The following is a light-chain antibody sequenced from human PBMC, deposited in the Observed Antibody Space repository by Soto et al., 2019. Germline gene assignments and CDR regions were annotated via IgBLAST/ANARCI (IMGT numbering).Light chain of an antibody. V-gene: IGKV3-20*01. J-gene: IGKJ1*01. Sequence: EIVLTQSPGTLSLSPGERATLSCRASQSVSSSYLDWYQQKPGQAPRLLIYGASSRATGIPDRFSGSGSGTDFTLTISRLESEDSSVYYCQQFGASYRTFGQGTKVEIK. CDR2: GAS. CDR1: QSVSSSY. CDR3: QQFGASYRT.